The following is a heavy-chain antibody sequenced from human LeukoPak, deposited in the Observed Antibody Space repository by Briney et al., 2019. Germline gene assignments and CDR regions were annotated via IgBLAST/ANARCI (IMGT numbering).Heavy chain of an antibody. J-gene: IGHJ4*02. V-gene: IGHV4-30-2*01. Sequence: SETLSLTCAVSGGSISSGGYSWSWIRQPPGKGLEWIGYIYHSGSTYYNPSLKSRVTVSVDRSKNQFSLKLSSVTAADTAVYYCARGSGVYYFDYWGLGTLVTVSS. CDR3: ARGSGVYYFDY. CDR1: GGSISSGGYS. D-gene: IGHD3-10*01. CDR2: IYHSGST.